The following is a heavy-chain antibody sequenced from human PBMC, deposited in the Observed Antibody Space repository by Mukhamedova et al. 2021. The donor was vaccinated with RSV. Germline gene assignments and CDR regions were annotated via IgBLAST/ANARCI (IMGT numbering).Heavy chain of an antibody. J-gene: IGHJ6*02. V-gene: IGHV4-4*02. CDR2: IFYSGTT. D-gene: IGHD3-16*01. Sequence: GLEWIGEIFYSGTTAYSPSLKSRVTISVDKTKNQFSLNLTSMTVADTAVYYCARANGAVAISYYYYGLNVWGPGISVTVSS. CDR3: ARANGAVAISYYYYGLNV.